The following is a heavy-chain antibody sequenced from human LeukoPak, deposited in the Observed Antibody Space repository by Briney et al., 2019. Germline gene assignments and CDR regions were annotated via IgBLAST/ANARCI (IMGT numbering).Heavy chain of an antibody. CDR3: AKGDSSSWYGEGSFDY. D-gene: IGHD6-13*01. V-gene: IGHV3-9*01. J-gene: IGHJ4*02. CDR2: ISWNSGNI. CDR1: GFTFDDYA. Sequence: GGSLRLSCAASGFTFDDYAMHWVRQAPGKGLEWVSGISWNSGNICYADSVKGRFTISRDNAKNSLYLQMNSLRAEDTALYYCAKGDSSSWYGEGSFDYWGQGTLVTVSS.